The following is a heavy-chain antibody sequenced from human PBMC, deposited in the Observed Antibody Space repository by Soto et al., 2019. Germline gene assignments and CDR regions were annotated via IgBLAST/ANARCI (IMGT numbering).Heavy chain of an antibody. CDR3: ARHATVTTRGHYYSYGMEV. Sequence: GESLKISCKGSGYSFTSYWIGWVRQMPGKGLEWMGIIYPGDSDTRYSPSFQGQVTISADKSISTAYLQWSSLKASDTAMYYCARHATVTTRGHYYSYGMEVWGQGSTVTVCS. J-gene: IGHJ6*02. D-gene: IGHD4-4*01. CDR1: GYSFTSYW. CDR2: IYPGDSDT. V-gene: IGHV5-51*01.